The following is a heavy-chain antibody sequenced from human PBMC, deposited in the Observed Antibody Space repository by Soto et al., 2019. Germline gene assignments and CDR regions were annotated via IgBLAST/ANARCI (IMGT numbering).Heavy chain of an antibody. CDR2: ISGSGGST. D-gene: IGHD6-13*01. Sequence: GGSLRPSWAASGFTFSSYAMSWVRQAPGKGLEWVSAISGSGGSTYYADSVKGRFAISRDNSKNTLYLQMNSLRAEDTAVYYCAKGSWGSTQEVYWGQGTLVTVSS. CDR1: GFTFSSYA. V-gene: IGHV3-23*01. J-gene: IGHJ4*02. CDR3: AKGSWGSTQEVY.